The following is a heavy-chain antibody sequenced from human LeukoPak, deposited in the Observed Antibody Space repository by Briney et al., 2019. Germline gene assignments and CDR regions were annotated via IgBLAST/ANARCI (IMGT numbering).Heavy chain of an antibody. CDR1: GGSISSHY. D-gene: IGHD3-10*01. Sequence: SETLSLTCTVSGGSISSHYWSWIRQPPGKGLEWIAYIYYTGTRNYNPSLKSRVTISVDTSKNQFSLKLNSVTAADTAIYYCARKPIFASGRHWYYFDNWGQGTLVTVSS. CDR3: ARKPIFASGRHWYYFDN. CDR2: IYYTGTR. V-gene: IGHV4-59*08. J-gene: IGHJ4*02.